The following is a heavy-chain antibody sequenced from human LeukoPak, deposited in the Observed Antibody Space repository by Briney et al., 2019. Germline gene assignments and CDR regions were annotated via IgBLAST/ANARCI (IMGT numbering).Heavy chain of an antibody. D-gene: IGHD6-13*01. J-gene: IGHJ6*02. V-gene: IGHV3-53*01. CDR1: GFSVGTNY. CDR3: ARDQIAAACTPIGYYGMDV. Sequence: PGGSLRLSCAASGFSVGTNYVSWVRHAPGKGLEWVSVIYSGGSTYYADSVKGRFTISRDNSKNTLYLQMNSLRAEDTAVYYCARDQIAAACTPIGYYGMDVWGQGTTVTVSS. CDR2: IYSGGST.